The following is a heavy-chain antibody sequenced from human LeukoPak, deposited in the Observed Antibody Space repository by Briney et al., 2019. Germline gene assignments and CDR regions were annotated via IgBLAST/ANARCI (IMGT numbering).Heavy chain of an antibody. V-gene: IGHV4-39*07. CDR2: VYYIGNR. D-gene: IGHD2-15*01. CDR3: ARGLIVVVVADTSQWFDP. Sequence: PSETLSLTCSVSGDSINSGDYYWGWIRQPPGKGLEWIGSVYYIGNRYYNPSLKSRVTMSIDTSKNQFSLKLSSVTAADTAVYYCARGLIVVVVADTSQWFDPWGQGTLVTVSS. J-gene: IGHJ5*02. CDR1: GDSINSGDYY.